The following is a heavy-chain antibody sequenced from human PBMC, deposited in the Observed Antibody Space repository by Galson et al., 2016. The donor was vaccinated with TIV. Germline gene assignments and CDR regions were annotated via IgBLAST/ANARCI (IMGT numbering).Heavy chain of an antibody. CDR2: ITGMFGTT. CDR3: ARAPGYHDSSAYYPA. J-gene: IGHJ5*02. CDR1: GGPFSSYA. V-gene: IGHV1-69*13. D-gene: IGHD3-22*01. Sequence: SVKVSCKASGGPFSSYAISWVRQAPGQGLEWVGGITGMFGTTNYAQKFQGRVTITADELTSTVYMELSGLTSEDTAVYYCARAPGYHDSSAYYPAWGQGTLVTVSS.